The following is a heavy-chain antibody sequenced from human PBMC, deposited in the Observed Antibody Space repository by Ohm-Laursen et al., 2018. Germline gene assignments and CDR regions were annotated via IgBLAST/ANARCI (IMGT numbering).Heavy chain of an antibody. Sequence: SQTLSLTCTVSGGSISSYYWSWIRLPAGKGLEWIRRIYTSGSTNYNPSLKSRVTMSVDTSKNQFSLKLSSVTAADTAVYSCARASSNDYYGMDVWGQGTTVTVSS. V-gene: IGHV4-4*07. J-gene: IGHJ6*02. CDR1: GGSISSYY. D-gene: IGHD2-2*01. CDR3: ARASSNDYYGMDV. CDR2: IYTSGST.